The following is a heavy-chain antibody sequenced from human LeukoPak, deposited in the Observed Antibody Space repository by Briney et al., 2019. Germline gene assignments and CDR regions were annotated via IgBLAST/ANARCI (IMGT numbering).Heavy chain of an antibody. V-gene: IGHV6-1*01. D-gene: IGHD5-24*01. CDR1: GDSVSSNSAA. Sequence: SQTLSLTCAISGDSVSSNSAAWNWIRQSPSTGLEWVGRTYYRSKWYNDYAGSVKSRITINPDTSKNQFSLQVNSVTPEDTAVYYCARGGQGDGYSADEAFDIWGQGTMVTVSS. CDR3: ARGGQGDGYSADEAFDI. J-gene: IGHJ3*02. CDR2: TYYRSKWYN.